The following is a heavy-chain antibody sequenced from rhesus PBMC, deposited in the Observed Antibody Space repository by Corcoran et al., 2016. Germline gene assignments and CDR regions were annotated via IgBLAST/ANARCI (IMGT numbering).Heavy chain of an antibody. CDR3: ARGYSGSWSMGFDAFDF. J-gene: IGHJ3*01. CDR2: IDPYNGNP. CDR1: GYTFTDYY. D-gene: IGHD6-25*01. V-gene: IGHV1S2*01. Sequence: QVQLVQSGAEVKKPGSSVKVSCKASGYTFTDYYMHWVRQAPRKGLEWMGWIDPYNGNPKYAQKFQGRVTMTRDTSTSTAYMELSSLRSEDTAVYYCARGYSGSWSMGFDAFDFWGQGLRVTVSS.